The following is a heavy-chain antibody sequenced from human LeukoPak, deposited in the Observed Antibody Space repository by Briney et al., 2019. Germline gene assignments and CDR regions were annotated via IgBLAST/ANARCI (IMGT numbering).Heavy chain of an antibody. CDR3: GTGMFREPLNDY. CDR1: GGTFSSYA. Sequence: ASLKVSCKASGGTFSSYAISWVRQAPGQGLEWMGGIIPMFGTANYTQKVQGRVTITADESTSTAYMELSSLRSEDTAVYYCGTGMFREPLNDYWGPGTLVTVSS. J-gene: IGHJ4*02. CDR2: IIPMFGTA. V-gene: IGHV1-69*13. D-gene: IGHD3-10*02.